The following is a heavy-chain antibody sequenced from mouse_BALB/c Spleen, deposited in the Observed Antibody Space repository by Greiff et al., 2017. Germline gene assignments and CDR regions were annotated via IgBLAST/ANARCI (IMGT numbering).Heavy chain of an antibody. D-gene: IGHD2-10*02. J-gene: IGHJ2*01. CDR2: INPSSGYT. CDR1: GYTFTSYT. Sequence: VKLQESGAELARPGASVKMSCKASGYTFTSYTMHWVKQRPGQGLEWIGYINPSSGYTNYNQKFKDKATLTADKSSSTAYMQLSSLTSEDSAVYYCARRGYGNYYFDYWGQGTTLTVSS. CDR3: ARRGYGNYYFDY. V-gene: IGHV1-4*01.